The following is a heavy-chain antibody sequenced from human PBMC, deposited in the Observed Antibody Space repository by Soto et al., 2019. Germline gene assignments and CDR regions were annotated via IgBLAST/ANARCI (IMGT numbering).Heavy chain of an antibody. Sequence: SETLSLTCTVSGGSISSSSYYWGWIRQPPGKGLEWIGSIYYSGSTYYNPSLKSRVTISVDTSKNQFSLNLSFLTAADTAVYYCATMGTPATGLYYFDYWGQGTLVTVSS. CDR3: ATMGTPATGLYYFDY. D-gene: IGHD2-15*01. CDR2: IYYSGST. J-gene: IGHJ4*02. CDR1: GGSISSSSYY. V-gene: IGHV4-39*01.